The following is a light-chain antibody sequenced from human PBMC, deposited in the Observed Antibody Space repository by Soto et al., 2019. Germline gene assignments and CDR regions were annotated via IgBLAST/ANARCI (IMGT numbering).Light chain of an antibody. CDR1: QSVGSNY. CDR3: QQYGSSPQYS. V-gene: IGKV3-20*01. J-gene: IGKJ2*03. CDR2: AAS. Sequence: EIVLTQSPGTLSLSPGERATLSCRASQSVGSNYLAWYQQIPGQAPRLLMYAASRRATGIPDRFSGSGSGTDFTLTISRLEPEDFAVYYCQQYGSSPQYSFGPGTKLEMK.